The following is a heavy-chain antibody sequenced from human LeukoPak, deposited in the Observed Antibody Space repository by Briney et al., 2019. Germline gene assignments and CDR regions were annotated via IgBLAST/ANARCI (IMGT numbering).Heavy chain of an antibody. CDR3: TTDVSLLWFGELVGGDYFDY. V-gene: IGHV3-15*01. CDR2: IKSKTDGGTT. CDR1: GFTFSNAW. Sequence: PGGSLRLSCAASGFTFSNAWMSWVRQAPGKGLEWVGRIKSKTDGGTTEYAAPVKGRFTISRDDSKNTLYLQMNSLKTEDTAVYYCTTDVSLLWFGELVGGDYFDYWGQGTLVTVSS. D-gene: IGHD3-10*01. J-gene: IGHJ4*02.